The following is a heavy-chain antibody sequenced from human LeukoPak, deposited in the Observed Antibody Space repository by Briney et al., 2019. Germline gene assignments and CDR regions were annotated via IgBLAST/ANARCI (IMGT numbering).Heavy chain of an antibody. CDR2: ISCSSGST. CDR3: AKGAYGGYVFDY. V-gene: IGHV3-23*01. D-gene: IGHD5-12*01. Sequence: GGSLRLSCAASGFTFSRYAMSWVRPAPWKGREWVSAISCSSGSTYIADCVKGRLTISSDNSKHTLYLQMNSQRDERTAVYYCAKGAYGGYVFDYWGQGTLVTVSS. CDR1: GFTFSRYA. J-gene: IGHJ4*02.